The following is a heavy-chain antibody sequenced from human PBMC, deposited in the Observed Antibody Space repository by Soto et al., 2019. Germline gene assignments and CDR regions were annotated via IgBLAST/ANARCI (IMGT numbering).Heavy chain of an antibody. D-gene: IGHD2-8*02. V-gene: IGHV4-34*01. CDR3: ARDKITGLFAY. CDR1: GGSFSGYY. J-gene: IGHJ4*02. CDR2: INHRGST. Sequence: QVQLQQWGAGLLKPSETLSLTCAVYGGSFSGYYWTWIRQPPGTGLEWIGEINHRGSTNCNPSLKSRVNVSVATAKTLFSLTLSSVTAADSAVYYCARDKITGLFAYWGQGTLVTVSS.